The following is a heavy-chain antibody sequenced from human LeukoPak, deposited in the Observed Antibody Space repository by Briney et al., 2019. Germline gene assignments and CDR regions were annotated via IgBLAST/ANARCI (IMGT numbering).Heavy chain of an antibody. CDR2: IYPGDSDT. CDR3: AIYSDTYYFDH. J-gene: IGHJ4*02. Sequence: GESLKISCKGSGYSFTSSWIGWVRQMPGKGLEWMGIIYPGDSDTRYSPSFQGQVTISADKSISTAYLQWSSMKASDTAMYYCAIYSDTYYFDHWGQGTLVTVSS. CDR1: GYSFTSSW. V-gene: IGHV5-51*01. D-gene: IGHD1-26*01.